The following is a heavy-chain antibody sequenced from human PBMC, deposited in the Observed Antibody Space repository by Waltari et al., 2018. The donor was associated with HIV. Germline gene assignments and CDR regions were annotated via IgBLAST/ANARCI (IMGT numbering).Heavy chain of an antibody. V-gene: IGHV3-15*01. J-gene: IGHJ4*02. Sequence: EVQLVESGGGLVKPGESLRVSCAASGFDFKKYWMSWFRQAPEKGLEWVGRIKSKQSGGTVDYAAPVKGRFTISRDDSKNMMYLQMDSLESEDTAVYYCTTGSSGAKDYWGQGTLVTVSS. D-gene: IGHD3-22*01. CDR2: IKSKQSGGTV. CDR3: TTGSSGAKDY. CDR1: GFDFKKYW.